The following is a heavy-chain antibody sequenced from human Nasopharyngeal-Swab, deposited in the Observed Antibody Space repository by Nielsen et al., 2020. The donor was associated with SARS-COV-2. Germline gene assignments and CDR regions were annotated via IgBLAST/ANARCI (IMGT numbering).Heavy chain of an antibody. Sequence: SETLSLTCTVSGGSISSYYWSWIRQPPGKGLEWIGYIYYSGSTTYNPSLKSRVTISVDTSKNQFSLKLSSVTAADTAVYYCARRVDYYDSSGYYYADAFDIWGQGTMVTVSS. V-gene: IGHV4-59*08. CDR1: GGSISSYY. CDR3: ARRVDYYDSSGYYYADAFDI. J-gene: IGHJ3*02. D-gene: IGHD3-22*01. CDR2: IYYSGST.